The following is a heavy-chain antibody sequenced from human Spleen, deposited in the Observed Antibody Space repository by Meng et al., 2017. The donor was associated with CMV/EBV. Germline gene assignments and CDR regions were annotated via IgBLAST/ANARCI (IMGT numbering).Heavy chain of an antibody. CDR3: ARSGGIPARRGHLDY. V-gene: IGHV1-2*02. CDR2: INPNSGGP. J-gene: IGHJ4*02. Sequence: ASVKVSCKASGYTFTGYYMNWVRQAPGQGLEWMGWINPNSGGPIYAPKFQGRLTVTRDTSINTAYMELSRLTSDDTAVYFCARSGGIPARRGHLDYWGQGTLVTVSS. D-gene: IGHD6-6*01. CDR1: GYTFTGYY.